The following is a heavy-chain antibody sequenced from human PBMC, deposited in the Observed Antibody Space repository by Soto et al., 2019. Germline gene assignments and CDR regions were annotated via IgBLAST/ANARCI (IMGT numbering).Heavy chain of an antibody. CDR3: SRGTGGSGSYYYFDY. D-gene: IGHD3-10*01. CDR1: GGSISSSSYY. J-gene: IGHJ4*02. V-gene: IGHV4-39*07. CDR2: IYYSGST. Sequence: PSATLSLTCTVSGGSISSSSYYWGWIRQPPGKGLEWIGSIYYSGSTYYNPSLKSRVTIAVDTSKNQFSLKLSSVTAADTAVYYCSRGTGGSGSYYYFDYWGQGTLVTVSS.